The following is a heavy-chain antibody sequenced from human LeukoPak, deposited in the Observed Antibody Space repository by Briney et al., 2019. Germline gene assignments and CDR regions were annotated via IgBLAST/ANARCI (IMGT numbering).Heavy chain of an antibody. CDR1: GGSFSVYY. J-gene: IGHJ4*02. Sequence: SETLSLTCAVYGGSFSVYYWSWIRQPPGKGLEWIGEINHSGSTNYNPSLKSRVTISVDTSKNQFSLKLSSVTAADTAVYYCARASSYDFWSGYHFYFDCWGQGTLVTVSS. D-gene: IGHD3-3*01. CDR2: INHSGST. CDR3: ARASSYDFWSGYHFYFDC. V-gene: IGHV4-34*01.